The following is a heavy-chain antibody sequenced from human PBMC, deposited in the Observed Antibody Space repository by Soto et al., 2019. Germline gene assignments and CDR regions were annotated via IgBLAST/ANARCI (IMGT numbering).Heavy chain of an antibody. J-gene: IGHJ1*01. V-gene: IGHV1-18*01. Sequence: ASVKVSCKASGYIFINYGITWVRQAPGQGLEWMGWISGYNGNTKYADKLKGRVTITTDTSTTTAYMELRSLRSDDTAVYYCARDEVQAPNCLARGG. D-gene: IGHD2-2*01. CDR3: ARDEVQAPNCLAR. CDR1: GYIFINYG. CDR2: ISGYNGNT.